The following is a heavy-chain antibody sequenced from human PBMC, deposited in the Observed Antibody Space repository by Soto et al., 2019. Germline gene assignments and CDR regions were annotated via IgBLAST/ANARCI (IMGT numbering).Heavy chain of an antibody. D-gene: IGHD4-17*01. Sequence: PGGSLRLSCAASGFTFSSYGMHWVRQAPGKGLEWVAVISYDGSNKYYADSVKGRFTISRDNSKNTLYLQMNSLRAEDTAVYYCAKCHVYLLDYGDSYYYGMDVWGQGTTVTVSS. V-gene: IGHV3-30*18. CDR3: AKCHVYLLDYGDSYYYGMDV. CDR2: ISYDGSNK. CDR1: GFTFSSYG. J-gene: IGHJ6*02.